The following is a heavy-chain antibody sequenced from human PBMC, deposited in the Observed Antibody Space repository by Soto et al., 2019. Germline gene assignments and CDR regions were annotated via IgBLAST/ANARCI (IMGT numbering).Heavy chain of an antibody. D-gene: IGHD1-1*01. CDR3: ARRTTISSAFDC. CDR1: GYTFTSYS. Sequence: ASVKVSCKASGYTFTSYSIHWVRQAPGQRLEWMGWINAGNGNTKYSQKFQGRVTITRDTSASTAYMELSSLRSEDTAVYYCARRTTISSAFDCWGQGTLVTVSS. V-gene: IGHV1-3*01. J-gene: IGHJ4*02. CDR2: INAGNGNT.